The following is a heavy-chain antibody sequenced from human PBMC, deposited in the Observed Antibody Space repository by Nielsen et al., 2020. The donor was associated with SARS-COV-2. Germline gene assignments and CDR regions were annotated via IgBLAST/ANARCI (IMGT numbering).Heavy chain of an antibody. Sequence: GESLKISCAASGFTFTNNWMTWVRQVPGKGLEWVANILQDGGEKSYVDSVKGRFTISRDNAKTSVYLQMNSLRAEGTAVYYCARHVYHGLDSWGQGTLVIVSS. CDR2: ILQDGGEK. CDR1: GFTFTNNW. CDR3: ARHVYHGLDS. V-gene: IGHV3-7*01. J-gene: IGHJ4*02. D-gene: IGHD3-10*02.